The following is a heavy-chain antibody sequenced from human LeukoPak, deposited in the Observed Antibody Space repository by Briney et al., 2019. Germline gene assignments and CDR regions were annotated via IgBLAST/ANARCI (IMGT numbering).Heavy chain of an antibody. D-gene: IGHD2-15*01. V-gene: IGHV7-4-1*02. CDR2: INTNTGNP. CDR1: GYTFTSYS. CDR3: ARESAVAETSESDY. J-gene: IGHJ4*02. Sequence: GASVKVSCKASGYTFTSYSLHWVRQAPGQGLEWMGWINTNTGNPTYAQGFTGRFVFSLDTSVSTAYLQISSLKAEDTAVYYCARESAVAETSESDYWGQGTLVTVSS.